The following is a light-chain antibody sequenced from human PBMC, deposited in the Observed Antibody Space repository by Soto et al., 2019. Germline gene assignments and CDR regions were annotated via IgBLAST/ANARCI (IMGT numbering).Light chain of an antibody. V-gene: IGKV3-11*01. CDR2: DAS. CDR3: HQRSTWPFT. CDR1: QRISSY. Sequence: ILLTQSLATLSLSPGERATLPRTACQRISSYLAWYQQKPDQAPRLLIYDASNRDTGIPARFSGSGSGTDFTLTIISLEPEDFAVYYCHQRSTWPFTFGPGTKVDIK. J-gene: IGKJ3*01.